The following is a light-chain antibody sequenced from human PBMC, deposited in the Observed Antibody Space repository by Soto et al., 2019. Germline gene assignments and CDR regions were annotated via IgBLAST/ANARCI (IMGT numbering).Light chain of an antibody. J-gene: IGLJ1*01. CDR2: YDS. Sequence: SYELTQPPSVSVDPGKTARITCGGNNIGSKSVHWYQQKPGQAPVLVIYYDSDRPSGIPERFSGSNSGNTATLTISRVEAGDEDDYYCQVWDSSSDHPYVFGTGTKVTVL. CDR1: NIGSKS. CDR3: QVWDSSSDHPYV. V-gene: IGLV3-21*04.